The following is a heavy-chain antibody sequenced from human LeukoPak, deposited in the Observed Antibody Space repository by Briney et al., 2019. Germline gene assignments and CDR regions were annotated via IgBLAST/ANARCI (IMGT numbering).Heavy chain of an antibody. CDR1: GFTVSSNY. CDR2: IYSGGST. Sequence: GGSLRLSCAASGFTVSSNYMSWVRQAPGKGLEWVSVIYSGGSTYYADSVKGRFTISRDNSKNTLYLQMNSLRAEDTAVYYCARDLVEHYGMDVWGQGTTVTVSS. J-gene: IGHJ6*02. D-gene: IGHD2-15*01. V-gene: IGHV3-53*01. CDR3: ARDLVEHYGMDV.